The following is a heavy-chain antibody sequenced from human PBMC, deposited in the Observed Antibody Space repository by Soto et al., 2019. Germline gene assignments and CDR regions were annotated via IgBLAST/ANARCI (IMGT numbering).Heavy chain of an antibody. J-gene: IGHJ4*02. D-gene: IGHD6-13*01. CDR1: GFAFNNYG. Sequence: GGSLRLSCAASGFAFNNYGMNWVRQAPGKGLEWVSYISGGSGTIYYADSVKGRFTISRDNAKNSLYLQMNSLRDEDTAVYFCARTVDSSRTTDYWGQGTLVTVSS. CDR2: ISGGSGTI. CDR3: ARTVDSSRTTDY. V-gene: IGHV3-48*02.